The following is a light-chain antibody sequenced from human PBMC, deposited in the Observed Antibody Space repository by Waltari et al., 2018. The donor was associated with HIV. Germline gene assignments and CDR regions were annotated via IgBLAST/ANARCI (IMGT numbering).Light chain of an antibody. CDR2: RDN. CDR1: SFNIGRNF. J-gene: IGLJ1*01. V-gene: IGLV1-47*01. CDR3: AAWDDSLSGSYV. Sequence: QSVLTQPPSASGTPGPRVIVSCSGSSFNIGRNFVSWYQQLPGTAPKVLIFRDNQRPSGVPDRFSGSKSGASASLAISGLRSEDEADYYCAAWDDSLSGSYVFGPGTKVTVL.